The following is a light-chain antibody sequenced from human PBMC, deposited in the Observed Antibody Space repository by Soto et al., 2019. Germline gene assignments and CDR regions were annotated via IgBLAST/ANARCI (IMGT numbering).Light chain of an antibody. Sequence: DIHMTQSPSTLSASVGDRVTITCRASQSISSWLAWYQQKPGKAPKLLIFATSNLHSGVPSRFSGSGSGTDFTLIISSLQPEDFATYYCQQSYSTPRTFGQGTKVDIK. CDR3: QQSYSTPRT. V-gene: IGKV1-39*01. CDR1: QSISSW. CDR2: ATS. J-gene: IGKJ1*01.